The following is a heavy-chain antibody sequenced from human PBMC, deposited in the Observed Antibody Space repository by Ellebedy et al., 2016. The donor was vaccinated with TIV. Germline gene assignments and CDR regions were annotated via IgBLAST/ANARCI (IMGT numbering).Heavy chain of an antibody. V-gene: IGHV1-46*01. CDR3: ARGSPRHRWMDV. J-gene: IGHJ6*02. D-gene: IGHD5-24*01. CDR1: GYTFTSYY. CDR2: INPSGGST. Sequence: AASVKVSCKSSGYTFTSYYMHWVRQAPGQGLEYMGIINPSGGSTNYAQNFQGRVTMTRDTSTRTVYMELRSLRSEDTAVYYCARGSPRHRWMDVWGQGTTVTVSS.